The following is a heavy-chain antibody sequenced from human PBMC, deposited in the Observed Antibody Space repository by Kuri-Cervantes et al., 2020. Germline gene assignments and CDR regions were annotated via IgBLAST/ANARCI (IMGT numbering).Heavy chain of an antibody. CDR1: GGSFSGYY. Sequence: GSLRLSCAVYGGSFSGYYWSWIRQPPGKGLEWIGYIYYSGSTNYNPSLKSRVTISVDTSKNQFSLKLSSVTAADTAVYYCAREIGGIVVDNWFDPWGQGTLVTVSS. D-gene: IGHD3-22*01. CDR2: IYYSGST. V-gene: IGHV4-59*01. J-gene: IGHJ5*02. CDR3: AREIGGIVVDNWFDP.